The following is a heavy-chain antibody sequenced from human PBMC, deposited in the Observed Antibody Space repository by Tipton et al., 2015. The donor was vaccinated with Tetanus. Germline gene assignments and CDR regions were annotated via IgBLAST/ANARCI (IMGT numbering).Heavy chain of an antibody. J-gene: IGHJ4*02. Sequence: SLRLSCAASGFTFTDFHMSWIRQAPGKGLEWLSYITGSGSTIHYADSVKGRFTISRDYAKNSLYLQMNGLRADDTAIYYCARDDSGTLDYWGQGTLVTVSS. V-gene: IGHV3-11*01. CDR1: GFTFTDFH. CDR3: ARDDSGTLDY. D-gene: IGHD1-26*01. CDR2: ITGSGSTI.